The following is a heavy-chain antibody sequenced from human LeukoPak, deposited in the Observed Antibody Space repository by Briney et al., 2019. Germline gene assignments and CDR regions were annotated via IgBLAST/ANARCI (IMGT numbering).Heavy chain of an antibody. CDR3: ARHRAAAGRIFDY. V-gene: IGHV4-39*01. CDR2: IYYSGST. CDR1: GGSISSGGYY. J-gene: IGHJ4*02. Sequence: PSETLSLTCTVSGGSISSGGYYWSWIRQHPGKGLEWIGYIYYSGSTYYNPSLKSRVTISVDTSKNQFSLKLSSVTAADTAVYYCARHRAAAGRIFDYWGQGTLVTVSS. D-gene: IGHD6-13*01.